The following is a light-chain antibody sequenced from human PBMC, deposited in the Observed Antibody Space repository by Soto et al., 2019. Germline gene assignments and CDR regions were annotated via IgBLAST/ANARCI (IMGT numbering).Light chain of an antibody. CDR3: QQLYTLPFT. CDR2: EAS. CDR1: HDISTF. J-gene: IGKJ5*01. V-gene: IGKV1-9*01. Sequence: DIQMTQSPSLLSANIGDRVTITCRASHDISTFLAWYQQKPGKAPKLLIYEASTLQSGVPSRFSGSGSGTEFTLTISGLLPEDFAAYHCQQLYTLPFTFGQGTRLEIK.